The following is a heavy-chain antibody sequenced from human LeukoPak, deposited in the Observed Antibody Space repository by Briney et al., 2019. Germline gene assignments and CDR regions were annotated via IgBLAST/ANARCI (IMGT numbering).Heavy chain of an antibody. D-gene: IGHD3-22*01. Sequence: GVSLRLSCAASGFTFSTYGMHWVRQAPGKGLEWVAFIRYDGSHKYYTDSVRGRFTISRDNSKNTLYLQMNNLRAEDTALYYCAKISGYYPFDYWGQGTLVTVSS. V-gene: IGHV3-30*02. CDR2: IRYDGSHK. CDR1: GFTFSTYG. CDR3: AKISGYYPFDY. J-gene: IGHJ4*02.